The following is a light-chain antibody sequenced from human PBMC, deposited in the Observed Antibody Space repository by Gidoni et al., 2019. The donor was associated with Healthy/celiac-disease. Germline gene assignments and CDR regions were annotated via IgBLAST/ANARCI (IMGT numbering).Light chain of an antibody. CDR2: GAS. J-gene: IGKJ2*01. CDR1: QSVSSN. V-gene: IGKV3-15*01. CDR3: QHYNNWPTT. Sequence: EIVMTQSPATLSVSPGESATLSCRASQSVSSNLAWYQQKPGQAPRLLIYGASTRATGIPARFSGSGSGTEFTLTISSLQSEDFAVYYCQHYNNWPTTFGQGTKLEIK.